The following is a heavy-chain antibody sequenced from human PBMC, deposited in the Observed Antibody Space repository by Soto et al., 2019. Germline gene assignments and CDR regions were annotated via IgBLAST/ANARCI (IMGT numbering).Heavy chain of an antibody. CDR2: IYHTGVT. CDR3: ARDRSGGYYDSSGYSPDRLGPPHAYYGMDV. D-gene: IGHD3-22*01. J-gene: IGHJ6*02. V-gene: IGHV4-4*08. Sequence: PSETLSLTCTVSGASITTYYWSWFRQPPGQGLESLGYIYHTGVTNSNPSLRSRLSISIDTAKNQFSLKLSSVTAADTAVYYCARDRSGGYYDSSGYSPDRLGPPHAYYGMDVWGQGTTVTVSS. CDR1: GASITTYY.